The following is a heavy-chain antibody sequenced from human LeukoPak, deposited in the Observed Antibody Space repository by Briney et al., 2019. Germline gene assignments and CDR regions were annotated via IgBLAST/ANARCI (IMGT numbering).Heavy chain of an antibody. Sequence: SSETLSLTCAVYGESMIGHYWTWIRQPPGKRLEWIGEIHHSGGTNSNPSLKNRVTIAIDMSENQFSLKLKSVTASDTAVYYCARATASGSGRAYDHWAQGNLVPVSS. CDR2: IHHSGGT. CDR3: ARATASGSGRAYDH. CDR1: GESMIGHY. J-gene: IGHJ4*02. V-gene: IGHV4-34*01. D-gene: IGHD3-10*01.